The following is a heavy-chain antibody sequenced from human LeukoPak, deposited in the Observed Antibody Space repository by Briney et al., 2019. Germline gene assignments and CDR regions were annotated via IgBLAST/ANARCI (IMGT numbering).Heavy chain of an antibody. CDR3: ARYYCSPTYCPGIDY. CDR2: IYYSGST. J-gene: IGHJ4*02. Sequence: SETLSLTCTVSGGSVNSDYYYWTWIRQPPGKGLEWIGYIYYSGSTYYNPSLKSRLTISVDTSKNQFSLKLTSVTAADTAVYYCARYYCSPTYCPGIDYWGQGTLVTVSS. V-gene: IGHV4-30-4*01. D-gene: IGHD2-15*01. CDR1: GGSVNSDYYY.